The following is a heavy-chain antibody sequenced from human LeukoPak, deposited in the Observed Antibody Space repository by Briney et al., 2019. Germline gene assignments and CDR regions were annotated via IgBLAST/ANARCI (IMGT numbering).Heavy chain of an antibody. CDR2: IKHDGTEK. J-gene: IGHJ4*02. V-gene: IGHV3-7*01. CDR3: ARDSGDRTVDY. D-gene: IGHD4-11*01. Sequence: PGGSLRLSCAASGFSFSDYWMSWVRQAPGKGLEWVANIKHDGTEKHYVDSVEGRFTVSIDNAKNSVDLQMNSLRVDDTAVYYCARDSGDRTVDYWGQGTLVTVSS. CDR1: GFSFSDYW.